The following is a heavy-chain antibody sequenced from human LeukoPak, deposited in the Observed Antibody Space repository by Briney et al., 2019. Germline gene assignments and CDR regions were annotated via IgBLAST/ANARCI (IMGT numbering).Heavy chain of an antibody. CDR3: AREPRYGGNSRAFDY. CDR1: GGSFSGYY. Sequence: SETLSLTCAVYGGSFSGYYWSWIRQPPGKGLEWIGEINHSGSTNYNPSLKSRVTISVDTSKNQFSLKLSSVTAADTAVYYCAREPRYGGNSRAFDYWGQGTLVTVSS. D-gene: IGHD4-23*01. V-gene: IGHV4-34*01. J-gene: IGHJ4*02. CDR2: INHSGST.